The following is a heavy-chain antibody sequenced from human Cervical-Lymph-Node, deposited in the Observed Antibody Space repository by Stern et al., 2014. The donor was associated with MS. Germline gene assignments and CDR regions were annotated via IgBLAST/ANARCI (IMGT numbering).Heavy chain of an antibody. J-gene: IGHJ4*02. Sequence: QVTLRESGPTLVRPTQTLSLTCTFSGFSLSTAGLGVGWIRQPSGKAPEWLALIYWDDDERYSPSLKTRLTITKDTSKNQVVLKMTNMDPVDTATYYCVRSLVGPKAFYFDYWGQGTLVTVSS. V-gene: IGHV2-5*02. CDR3: VRSLVGPKAFYFDY. CDR1: GFSLSTAGLG. D-gene: IGHD1-26*01. CDR2: IYWDDDE.